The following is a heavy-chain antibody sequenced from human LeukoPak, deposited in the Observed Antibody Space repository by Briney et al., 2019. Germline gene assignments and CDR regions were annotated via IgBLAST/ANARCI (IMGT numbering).Heavy chain of an antibody. CDR1: GFIFSTYG. V-gene: IGHV3-21*01. J-gene: IGHJ4*02. CDR3: VRDNVVTGYYHFDY. D-gene: IGHD3-9*01. CDR2: ISSSSSYK. Sequence: GGSLRLSCEASGFIFSTYGMSWVRQAPGKGLEWVSSISSSSSYKHNADSLKDRFTISRDNAKNSLYLQMNSLRAEDTAVYYCVRDNVVTGYYHFDYWGQGTLVTVSS.